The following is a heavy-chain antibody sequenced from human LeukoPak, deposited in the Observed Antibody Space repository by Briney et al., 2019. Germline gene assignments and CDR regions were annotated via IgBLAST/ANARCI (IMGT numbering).Heavy chain of an antibody. Sequence: GGSLRLSCAASGFTFSNYGMHWVRQASGKGLEWVAVISYDGSNKYYADSVKGRFTISRDNSKNTLYLQMNSLRAEDTAVYYCARDYDSSGSVFGDYWGQGTLVTVSS. D-gene: IGHD3-22*01. CDR1: GFTFSNYG. V-gene: IGHV3-30*12. CDR3: ARDYDSSGSVFGDY. J-gene: IGHJ4*02. CDR2: ISYDGSNK.